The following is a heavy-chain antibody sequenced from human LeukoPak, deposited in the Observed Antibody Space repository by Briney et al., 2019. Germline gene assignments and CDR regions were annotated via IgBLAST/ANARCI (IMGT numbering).Heavy chain of an antibody. D-gene: IGHD3-16*01. CDR1: GFTFSSYW. V-gene: IGHV3-7*01. CDR3: ARGLNWFDP. CDR2: IRQDGSEK. Sequence: GGSLRLSCAVSGFTFSSYWMSWVRQAPGKGLEWVASIRQDGSEKYYVDSVKGRFAISRDNAKNSLYLQMNSLRAEDTAVYYCARGLNWFDPWGQGTLVTVSS. J-gene: IGHJ5*02.